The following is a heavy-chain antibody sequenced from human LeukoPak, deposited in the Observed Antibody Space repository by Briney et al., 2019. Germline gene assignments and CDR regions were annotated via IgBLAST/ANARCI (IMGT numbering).Heavy chain of an antibody. V-gene: IGHV3-74*01. Sequence: GGSLRLSCAASGFTFSSYWMHWVRQAPGKGLVWVSRINSDGSSTSYADSVKGRFTISRDNAKNTLYLQMNSLRAEDTAVYYCASRAAAGYFDYWGQGTLVTVSS. D-gene: IGHD6-13*01. CDR2: INSDGSST. CDR1: GFTFSSYW. J-gene: IGHJ4*02. CDR3: ASRAAAGYFDY.